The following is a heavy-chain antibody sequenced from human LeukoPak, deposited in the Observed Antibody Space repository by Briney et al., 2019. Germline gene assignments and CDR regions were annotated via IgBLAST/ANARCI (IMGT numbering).Heavy chain of an antibody. V-gene: IGHV3-7*01. CDR3: ARAPREWLLGYYFDY. CDR1: GFTFSRYW. J-gene: IGHJ4*02. CDR2: INHDGSEE. Sequence: GGSLRLSCAASGFTFSRYWMNWVRQAPGKGLEWVANINHDGSEEYYVDSVKGRFTISRDNAKNSLYLQMNSLRAEDTAVYYCARAPREWLLGYYFDYWGRGTLVTVSS. D-gene: IGHD3-3*01.